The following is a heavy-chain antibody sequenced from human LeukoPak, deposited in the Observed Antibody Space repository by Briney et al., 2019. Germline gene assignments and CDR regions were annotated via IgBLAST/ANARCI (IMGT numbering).Heavy chain of an antibody. CDR1: GGTFSSYA. Sequence: SVKVSCKASGGTFSSYAISWVRQAPGQGLEWMGGIIPIFGTANYAQKFQGRVTITADESTSTAYMELSSLRSEDTAVYYCARDGAARPGVYYMDVWGKGTTVTVSS. CDR3: ARDGAARPGVYYMDV. D-gene: IGHD6-6*01. CDR2: IIPIFGTA. V-gene: IGHV1-69*13. J-gene: IGHJ6*03.